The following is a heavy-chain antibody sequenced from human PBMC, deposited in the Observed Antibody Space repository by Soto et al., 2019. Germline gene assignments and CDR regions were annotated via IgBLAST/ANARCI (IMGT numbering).Heavy chain of an antibody. J-gene: IGHJ4*02. D-gene: IGHD3-10*01. CDR3: AREGRVLLWFGELSRPFDY. CDR1: GGSFSGYY. V-gene: IGHV4-34*01. Sequence: PLETLSLTCAVYGGSFSGYYWSWIRQPPGKGLEWIGEINHSGSTNYNPSLKSRVTISVDTSKNQFSLKLSSVTAADTAVYYCAREGRVLLWFGELSRPFDYWGQGTLVTVSS. CDR2: INHSGST.